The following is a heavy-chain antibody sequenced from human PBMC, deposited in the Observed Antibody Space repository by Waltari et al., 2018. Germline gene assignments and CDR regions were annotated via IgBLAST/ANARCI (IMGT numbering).Heavy chain of an antibody. CDR3: ARGIGTMVRGNWFDP. CDR1: GGSFSGYY. D-gene: IGHD3-10*01. Sequence: QVQLQQWGAGLLKPSETLSLTCAVYGGSFSGYYWSWIRQPPGKGLEWFGEINHSGSTNYNPSLKSRVTISVDTSKNQFSLQLSSVTAADTAVYYCARGIGTMVRGNWFDPWGQGTLVTVSS. V-gene: IGHV4-34*01. J-gene: IGHJ5*02. CDR2: INHSGST.